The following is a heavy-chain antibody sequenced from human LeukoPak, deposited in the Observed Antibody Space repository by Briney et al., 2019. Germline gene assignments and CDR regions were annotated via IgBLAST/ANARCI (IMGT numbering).Heavy chain of an antibody. Sequence: PGGSLRLSCAASGFTFSSYAMSWVRQAPGKGLEWVSAISGSGGTTYYADSVKGRFTISRDNSKNTLYLQMNSLRAEDTAVYYCAKVSDISGYQIPPYYYMDVWGKGTTVTVSS. V-gene: IGHV3-23*01. CDR1: GFTFSSYA. D-gene: IGHD3-22*01. CDR3: AKVSDISGYQIPPYYYMDV. CDR2: ISGSGGTT. J-gene: IGHJ6*03.